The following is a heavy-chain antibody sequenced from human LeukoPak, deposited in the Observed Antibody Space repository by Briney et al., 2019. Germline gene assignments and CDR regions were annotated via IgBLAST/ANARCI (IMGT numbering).Heavy chain of an antibody. J-gene: IGHJ5*02. Sequence: PSETLSLTCAVSGVSVSDYYWSWIRQSPQKGPELIGEVSPGGYTTYNPSLRSRVIISEDTSENQLSLNVTSVTAADTALYYCARIRCGRGQARCYNHWAQGSLVTVSS. D-gene: IGHD2-21*01. CDR1: GVSVSDYY. CDR3: ARIRCGRGQARCYNH. CDR2: VSPGGYT. V-gene: IGHV4-34*01.